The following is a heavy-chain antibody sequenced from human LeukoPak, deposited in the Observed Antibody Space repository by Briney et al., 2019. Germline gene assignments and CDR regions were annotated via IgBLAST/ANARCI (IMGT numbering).Heavy chain of an antibody. CDR1: GFTFGSYA. V-gene: IGHV3-23*01. D-gene: IGHD6-19*01. CDR2: IGGGGGSA. Sequence: GGSLRLSCAASGFTFGSYAMSWVRQAPGKGLEWVSVIGGGGGSAYYGDSAKGRSTISRDNSESTLYLQMNSLRAEDTAVYYCAKSVAGINAPLDYWGQGTMVTVSS. CDR3: AKSVAGINAPLDY. J-gene: IGHJ4*02.